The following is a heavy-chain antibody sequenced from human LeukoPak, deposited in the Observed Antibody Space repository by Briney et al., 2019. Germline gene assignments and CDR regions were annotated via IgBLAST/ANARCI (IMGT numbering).Heavy chain of an antibody. Sequence: PGGSLRLSCAASGFTFSTFAMIWVRRPPGKGLEWVSSIFPSGGEIHYADSVRGRFTISRENSKSTLSLQMNSLRAEDTAIYYCATYRQVLLPFESWGQGTPVTVSS. CDR1: GFTFSTFA. CDR2: IFPSGGEI. J-gene: IGHJ4*02. D-gene: IGHD5-18*01. CDR3: ATYRQVLLPFES. V-gene: IGHV3-23*01.